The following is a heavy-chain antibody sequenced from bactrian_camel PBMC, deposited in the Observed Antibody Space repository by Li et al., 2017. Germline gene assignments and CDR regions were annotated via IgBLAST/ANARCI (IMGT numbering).Heavy chain of an antibody. Sequence: QVQLVESGGGSVQGGGSLRLSCVASGATDSRYCLGWIRQVPGKEREGVALLWTPDHSTYYSNSAKGRFTISLDAAKNTLYLQMNSLRPEDTAMYYCATREMDTYSGLPRNCISALRAGTNFKGQGTQVTV. CDR2: LWTPDHST. J-gene: IGHJ4*01. D-gene: IGHD3*01. V-gene: IGHV3S1*01. CDR1: GATDSRYC.